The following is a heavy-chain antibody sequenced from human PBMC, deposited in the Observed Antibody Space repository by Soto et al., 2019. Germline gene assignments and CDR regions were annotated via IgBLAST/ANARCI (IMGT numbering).Heavy chain of an antibody. D-gene: IGHD6-13*01. Sequence: ESGGGLVKRGGSLRLSCAASGFTFSTYSMNWVRQAPGKGPEWILYITSSSTTIYYADSVKGRFTISRDNAKNSLYLQMNSLRDEDTAVYYCARDNGLAGSFDPWGQGTLVTVSS. CDR1: GFTFSTYS. J-gene: IGHJ5*02. CDR3: ARDNGLAGSFDP. V-gene: IGHV3-48*02. CDR2: ITSSSTTI.